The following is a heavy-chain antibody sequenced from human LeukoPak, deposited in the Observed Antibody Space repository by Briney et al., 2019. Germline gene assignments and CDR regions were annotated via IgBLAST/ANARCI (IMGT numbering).Heavy chain of an antibody. CDR2: INHSGST. D-gene: IGHD3-10*01. J-gene: IGHJ4*02. V-gene: IGHV4-34*01. CDR3: ARRNMVRGVYDLFFDY. CDR1: GGSFSGYY. Sequence: SETLSLTCAVYGGSFSGYYWGWIRQPPGKGLEWIGEINHSGSTNYNPSLKSRVTISVGTSKNQFSLKLSSVTAADTAVYYCARRNMVRGVYDLFFDYWGQGTLVTVSS.